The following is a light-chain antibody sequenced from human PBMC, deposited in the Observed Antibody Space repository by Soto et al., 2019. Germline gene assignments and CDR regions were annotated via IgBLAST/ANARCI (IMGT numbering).Light chain of an antibody. V-gene: IGKV4-1*01. J-gene: IGKJ4*01. CDR2: WAS. CDR1: QSVLYSSNNKNY. Sequence: DIVMTQSPDSLAVSLGERATINCKSSQSVLYSSNNKNYLAWYQQKPGQPPKLLIYWASTRASGVPDPFSGSGSGTDFTLTISSLQAEDVAVYFCQQYYSTPRTFGGGTKVEIK. CDR3: QQYYSTPRT.